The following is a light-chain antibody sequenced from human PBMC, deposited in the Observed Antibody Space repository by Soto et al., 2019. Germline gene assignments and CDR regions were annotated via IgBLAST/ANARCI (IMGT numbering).Light chain of an antibody. J-gene: IGKJ4*01. CDR2: DAS. CDR3: QQRTNWPST. CDR1: QSVSGN. V-gene: IGKV3-11*01. Sequence: EIVLTQSPATLSLSPGNRATLSCRASQSVSGNLAWYQQKPGQAHRLLIYDASNSATGIPARFSGSGSGTYFTLTISSLDPDDCAFYYCQQRTNWPSTCGGGTKVEI.